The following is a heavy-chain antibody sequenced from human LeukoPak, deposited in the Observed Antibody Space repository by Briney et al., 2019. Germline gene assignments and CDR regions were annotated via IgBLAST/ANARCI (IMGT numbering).Heavy chain of an antibody. V-gene: IGHV4-59*12. CDR3: ARGTYYYDSSGYFNDAFDI. D-gene: IGHD3-22*01. J-gene: IGHJ3*02. CDR2: IYYSGST. Sequence: PSETLSLTCTVSGGSISNYYWSWIRQPPGKGLEWIGYIYYSGSTNYNPSLKSRVTISVDTSKNQFSLKLSSVTAADTAVYYCARGTYYYDSSGYFNDAFDIWGQGTMVTVSS. CDR1: GGSISNYY.